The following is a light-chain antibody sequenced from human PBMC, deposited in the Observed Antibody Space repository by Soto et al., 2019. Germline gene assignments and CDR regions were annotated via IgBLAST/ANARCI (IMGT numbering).Light chain of an antibody. CDR1: QSVSTY. J-gene: IGKJ3*01. Sequence: EIVLTQSPATLSLSPGERATLSCRASQSVSTYLAWYQQTPGQAPRLLIYDAANRAPGVPARFSGSGSGTDFTLTISRLEPEDFAVYYCQQYGSSPLFTFGPGTKVDIK. CDR2: DAA. V-gene: IGKV3-11*01. CDR3: QQYGSSPLFT.